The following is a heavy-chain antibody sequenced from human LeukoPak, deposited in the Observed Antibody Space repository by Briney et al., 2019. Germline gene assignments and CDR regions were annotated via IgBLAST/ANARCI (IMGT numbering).Heavy chain of an antibody. CDR3: TTPRDFGYYYYDMDV. CDR1: GFTFSNAW. V-gene: IGHV3-15*01. Sequence: PGWCLRLSCAASGFTFSNAWMSWVRQAPGKRREWVGLIKSKTDGGTTDYAAPVKGRFTISRDDSKNTLYLQMNSLKTEDTAVYYCTTPRDFGYYYYDMDVWGQGTTVTVSS. D-gene: IGHD3-10*01. J-gene: IGHJ6*02. CDR2: IKSKTDGGTT.